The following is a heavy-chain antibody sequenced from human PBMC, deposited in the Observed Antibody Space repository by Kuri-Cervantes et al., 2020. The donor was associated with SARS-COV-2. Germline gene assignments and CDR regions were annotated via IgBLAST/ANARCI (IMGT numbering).Heavy chain of an antibody. Sequence: SVKVSCKASGGTFSSYSISWVRQAPGQGLEWMGVIIPILGTPNYAQKFQGRVTITADESTSTAFMELSSLRSEDTAVYYCALGYWGSGYPRYYYYMDVWGQGTTVTVSS. J-gene: IGHJ6*03. CDR2: IIPILGTP. CDR1: GGTFSSYS. D-gene: IGHD3-22*01. CDR3: ALGYWGSGYPRYYYYMDV. V-gene: IGHV1-69*13.